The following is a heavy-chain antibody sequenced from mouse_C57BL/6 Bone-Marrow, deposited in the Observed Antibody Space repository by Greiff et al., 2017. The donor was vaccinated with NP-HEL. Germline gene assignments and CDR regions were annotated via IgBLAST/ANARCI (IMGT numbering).Heavy chain of an antibody. Sequence: VQLQQSGAELVKPGASVKLSCKASGYTFTSYWMQWVKQRPGQGLEWIGEIDPSDSYTNYTQKFKGKATLTVDTSSSTAYVQLSSLTSEDSAIYYCARWITTALFDYWGQGTTLTVSS. CDR2: IDPSDSYT. V-gene: IGHV1-50*01. CDR3: ARWITTALFDY. D-gene: IGHD1-2*01. CDR1: GYTFTSYW. J-gene: IGHJ2*01.